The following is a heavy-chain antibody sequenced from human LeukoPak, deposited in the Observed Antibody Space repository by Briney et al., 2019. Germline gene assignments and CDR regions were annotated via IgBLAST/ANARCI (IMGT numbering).Heavy chain of an antibody. CDR3: VRDGEGVAISVNFWFDP. J-gene: IGHJ5*02. Sequence: ASVRVSCKASGYTFTSYDINWVRQATGQGLEWMGWMNPIKGSTGYARKFRGRVTMTRVTSTSTAYMELWSLTSEDTAVYYCVRDGEGVAISVNFWFDPWGQGTLVTVSS. D-gene: IGHD3-10*01. CDR1: GYTFTSYD. V-gene: IGHV1-8*01. CDR2: MNPIKGST.